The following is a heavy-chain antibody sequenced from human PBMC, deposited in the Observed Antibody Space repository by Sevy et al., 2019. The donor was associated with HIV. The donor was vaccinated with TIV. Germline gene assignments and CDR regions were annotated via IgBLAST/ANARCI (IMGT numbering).Heavy chain of an antibody. CDR2: IIPIFGTA. V-gene: IGHV1-69*13. J-gene: IGHJ2*01. Sequence: ASVKVSCKASGGTFSSYAISWARQAPGQGLEWMGGIIPIFGTANYAQKFQGRVTITADESTSTAYMELSSLRSEDTAVYYCARTYYYDSSGYYPYWYFDLWGRGTLVTVSS. CDR1: GGTFSSYA. CDR3: ARTYYYDSSGYYPYWYFDL. D-gene: IGHD3-22*01.